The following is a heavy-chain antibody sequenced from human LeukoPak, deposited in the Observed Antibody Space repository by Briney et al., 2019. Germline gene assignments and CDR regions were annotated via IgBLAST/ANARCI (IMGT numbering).Heavy chain of an antibody. D-gene: IGHD3-10*01. V-gene: IGHV1-2*02. CDR2: INPNTNGT. CDR3: ARAAAGSYYGMDV. Sequence: GASVKVSCKASGYTFSGYYMHWARQAPGQGLEWMGWINPNTNGTSYTQKFQGRVTVTRDTSISTAYMELSRLRSDDTAVYYCARAAAGSYYGMDVWGQGTTVTVSS. J-gene: IGHJ6*02. CDR1: GYTFSGYY.